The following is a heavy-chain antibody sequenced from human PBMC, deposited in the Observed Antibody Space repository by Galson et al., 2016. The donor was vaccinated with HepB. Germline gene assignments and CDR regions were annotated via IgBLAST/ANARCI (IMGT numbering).Heavy chain of an antibody. Sequence: SETLSLTCSVSDYSISSGYFWGWIRQPPGKGLEWIGSIYHSGTTYYNSSLKSRVTISVDTSQNQFSLNVNSVTAADTAVYCCARVAVGTRYSRPSGPYFFDYWGQGALVTGAS. J-gene: IGHJ4*02. CDR2: IYHSGTT. V-gene: IGHV4-38-2*02. CDR3: ARVAVGTRYSRPSGPYFFDY. CDR1: DYSISSGYF. D-gene: IGHD6-6*01.